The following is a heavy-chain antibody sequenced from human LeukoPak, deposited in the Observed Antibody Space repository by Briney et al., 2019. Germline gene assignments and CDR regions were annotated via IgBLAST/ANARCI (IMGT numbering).Heavy chain of an antibody. CDR1: GYTFSSFG. D-gene: IGHD2-15*01. V-gene: IGHV1-18*01. CDR2: ISAYDDST. J-gene: IGHJ5*02. Sequence: GDSVKVSRKASGYTFSSFGITWVRQAPGQGLEWMGWISAYDDSTDYAQNLQGRVTMTRDTSTSTAYMELRSLRSDDTAVYYCAREGGGENWFDPWGQGTLVTVSS. CDR3: AREGGGENWFDP.